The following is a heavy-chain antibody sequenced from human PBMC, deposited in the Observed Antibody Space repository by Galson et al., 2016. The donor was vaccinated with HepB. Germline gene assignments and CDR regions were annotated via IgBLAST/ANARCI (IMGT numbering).Heavy chain of an antibody. CDR3: ARNSADVGFFDY. J-gene: IGHJ4*02. D-gene: IGHD3-10*01. Sequence: SLRLSCAVSGFAVSSNYMNWVRQAPGKGLEWVSLIYTAGNTYYADSVKGRFTISRDSSKNTLYLPMNSLRPEDTAVYYCARNSADVGFFDYWGQGTLVTVSS. V-gene: IGHV3-53*01. CDR1: GFAVSSNY. CDR2: IYTAGNT.